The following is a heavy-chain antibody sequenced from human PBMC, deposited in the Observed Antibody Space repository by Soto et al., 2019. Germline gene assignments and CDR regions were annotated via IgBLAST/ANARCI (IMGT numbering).Heavy chain of an antibody. D-gene: IGHD1-7*01. V-gene: IGHV3-48*02. J-gene: IGHJ6*02. CDR1: GFTFRSYS. CDR3: ARDLYNWNYGSYYGMDV. Sequence: PGGSLRLSCAASGFTFRSYSMNWVRQAPGKGLEWVSYISSSSSTIYYADSVKGRFTISRDNAKNSLYLQMNSLRDEDTAVYYCARDLYNWNYGSYYGMDVWGQGTTVTVSS. CDR2: ISSSSSTI.